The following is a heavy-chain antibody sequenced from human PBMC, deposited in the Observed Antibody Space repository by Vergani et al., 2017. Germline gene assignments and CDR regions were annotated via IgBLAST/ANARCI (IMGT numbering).Heavy chain of an antibody. J-gene: IGHJ4*02. D-gene: IGHD2-2*01. Sequence: QVQLQESGPGLVKPSQTLSLICTVSGGSISSGVYYWSWIRQHPGKGLEWIGYIYYSGSTYYNPSLKSRVTISVDTSKNQFSLKLSSVTAADTAVYYCAREAVVVPAAKYYFDYWGQGTLVTVSS. V-gene: IGHV4-31*03. CDR1: GGSISSGVYY. CDR2: IYYSGST. CDR3: AREAVVVPAAKYYFDY.